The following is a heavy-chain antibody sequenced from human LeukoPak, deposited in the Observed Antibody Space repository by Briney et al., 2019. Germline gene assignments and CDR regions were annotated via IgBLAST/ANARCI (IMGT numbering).Heavy chain of an antibody. Sequence: KVSCKASGYTFTSYWIGWVRQMPGKGLEWMGIIYPGDSDTRYSPSFQGQVTISADKSISTAYLQWTSLKASDTAMYYCARGSYASSGYLDYWGQGTLVTVSS. J-gene: IGHJ4*02. CDR3: ARGSYASSGYLDY. V-gene: IGHV5-51*01. CDR1: GYTFTSYW. D-gene: IGHD3-22*01. CDR2: IYPGDSDT.